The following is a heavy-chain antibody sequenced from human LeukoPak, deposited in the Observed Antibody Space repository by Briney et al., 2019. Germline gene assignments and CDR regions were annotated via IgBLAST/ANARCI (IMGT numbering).Heavy chain of an antibody. CDR1: GYTFINYG. V-gene: IGHV1-18*01. D-gene: IGHD4-17*01. CDR2: ISVHNGNT. CDR3: ARGGDYGDTIDY. J-gene: IGHJ4*02. Sequence: GASVKVSCKASGYTFINYGIGGGRQAPGQGLEWMGWISVHNGNTNFAQKFQGRVTMTTDTSTNTAYMELRSLRSDDTAVYYCARGGDYGDTIDYWGQGTLVTVSS.